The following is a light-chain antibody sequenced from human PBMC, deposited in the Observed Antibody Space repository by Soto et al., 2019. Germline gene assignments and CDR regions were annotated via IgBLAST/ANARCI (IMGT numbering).Light chain of an antibody. CDR1: PSISDY. CDR3: QQSYTTPWT. Sequence: DIKMTQSPSSLSASVGDRVTITCRASPSISDYLNWYHQRAGKAPKLLIYSASSLQSGVPPRFSGRGSGTEFTLTISRLQPEDFATYYCQQSYTTPWTFGQGTKVDIK. V-gene: IGKV1-39*01. CDR2: SAS. J-gene: IGKJ1*01.